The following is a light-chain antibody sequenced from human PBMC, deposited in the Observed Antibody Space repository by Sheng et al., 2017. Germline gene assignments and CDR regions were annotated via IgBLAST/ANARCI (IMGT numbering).Light chain of an antibody. CDR1: QSITTY. CDR2: AAS. V-gene: IGKV1-39*01. Sequence: DIQMTQSPSSLSASVGDRVTITCRASQSITTYLNWYHQKPGKAPKLLIYAASSLQSGVPSRFSGSGSGTDFTLTISSLQPEDFATYYCQLSSSPFTFGGGTNVEIK. CDR3: QLSSSPFT. J-gene: IGKJ4*01.